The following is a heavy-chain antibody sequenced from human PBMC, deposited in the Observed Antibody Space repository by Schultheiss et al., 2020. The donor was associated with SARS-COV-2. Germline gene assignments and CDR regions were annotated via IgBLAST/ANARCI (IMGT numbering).Heavy chain of an antibody. D-gene: IGHD6-13*01. CDR1: GYTFTSYA. CDR2: INPNSGGT. CDR3: ARGAADTIFGWFDP. V-gene: IGHV1-2*06. Sequence: ASVKVSCKASGYTFTSYAMHWVRQAPGQGLEWMGRINPNSGGTNYAQKFQGRVTMTRDTSITTAEMELTRLTSDDTAVYYCARGAADTIFGWFDPWGPGTLVTVSS. J-gene: IGHJ5*02.